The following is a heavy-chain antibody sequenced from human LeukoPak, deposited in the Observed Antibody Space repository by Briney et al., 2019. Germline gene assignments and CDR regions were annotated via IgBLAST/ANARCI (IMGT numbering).Heavy chain of an antibody. J-gene: IGHJ4*02. CDR2: IYYSGST. V-gene: IGHV4-31*03. Sequence: SETLSLTCTVSGGSISSGGYCWSWIRQHPGKGLEWIGYIYYSGSTYYNPSLKSRVTISVDTSKNQFSLKLSSVTAADTAVYYCAXQEREYDXWSGYYLGYFDYWGQGTLVTVSS. CDR1: GGSISSGGYC. CDR3: AXQEREYDXWSGYYLGYFDY. D-gene: IGHD3-3*01.